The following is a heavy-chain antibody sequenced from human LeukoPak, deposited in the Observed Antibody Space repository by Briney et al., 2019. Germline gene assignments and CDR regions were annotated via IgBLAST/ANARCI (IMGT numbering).Heavy chain of an antibody. CDR3: ARSGRNTMGDV. V-gene: IGHV4-4*07. J-gene: IGHJ6*02. Sequence: SEPLSLTCTVSGASISSYDWSWIRQPAGKGLEWIGRLYPSGSTDYIPSLRSRVTMSADTSKDQFSLKLSSVTAADTAVYYCARSGRNTMGDVWGQGTTVTVSS. CDR1: GASISSYD. D-gene: IGHD3-10*01. CDR2: LYPSGST.